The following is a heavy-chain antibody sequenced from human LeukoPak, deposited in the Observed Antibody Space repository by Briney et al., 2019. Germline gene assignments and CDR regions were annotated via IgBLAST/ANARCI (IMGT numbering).Heavy chain of an antibody. Sequence: ASVKVSCKASGGTFSSYAISWVRQAPGQGLEWMGGIIPIFGTANYAQKFQGRVTITADESTSTAYMELSSLRSEDTAVYYCARGKYYDFWSGYSNRPYYYYGMDAWGQGTTVTVSS. D-gene: IGHD3-3*01. CDR3: ARGKYYDFWSGYSNRPYYYYGMDA. V-gene: IGHV1-69*01. CDR1: GGTFSSYA. J-gene: IGHJ6*02. CDR2: IIPIFGTA.